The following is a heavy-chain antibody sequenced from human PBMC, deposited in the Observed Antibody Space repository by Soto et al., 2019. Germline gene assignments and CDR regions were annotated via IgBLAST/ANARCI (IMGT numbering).Heavy chain of an antibody. Sequence: AGSLRLSCAASGFTLSSYWMSWFRQAPGKGLEWVANIKQDGSEKYYVDSVKGRFTISRDNAKNSLYLQMNSLRAEDTAVYYCARGSGQMVRGVIINYYYYYGMDVWGQGTTVTVSS. CDR2: IKQDGSEK. D-gene: IGHD3-10*01. V-gene: IGHV3-7*01. CDR3: ARGSGQMVRGVIINYYYYYGMDV. J-gene: IGHJ6*02. CDR1: GFTLSSYW.